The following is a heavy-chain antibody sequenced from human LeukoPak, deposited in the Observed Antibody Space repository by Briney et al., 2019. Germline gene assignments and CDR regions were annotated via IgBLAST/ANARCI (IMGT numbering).Heavy chain of an antibody. D-gene: IGHD5-24*01. Sequence: ASVKVSCKASGYTFTGYYMHWVRQAPGQGLEWMGWINPNSGGTNYAQKFQGRVTMTRDTSISTAYMELSRLRSDDTAVYYCARAVGEMATTGVDWFDPWGQGTLVTVFS. V-gene: IGHV1-2*02. CDR3: ARAVGEMATTGVDWFDP. CDR2: INPNSGGT. J-gene: IGHJ5*02. CDR1: GYTFTGYY.